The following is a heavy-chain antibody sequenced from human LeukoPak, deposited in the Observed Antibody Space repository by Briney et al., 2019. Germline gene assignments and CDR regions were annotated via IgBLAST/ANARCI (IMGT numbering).Heavy chain of an antibody. CDR1: GGSFSGDY. Sequence: PSETLSLTCAVYGGSFSGDYWSWIRQPPGKGLEWIGEMNHSGSTNYNPSLKSRVTISVDTSKNQFSLKPSSVTAADTAAYYCARGGLTTVNYYYYYMDVWGKGTTVTVSS. D-gene: IGHD4-11*01. CDR2: MNHSGST. CDR3: ARGGLTTVNYYYYYMDV. V-gene: IGHV4-34*01. J-gene: IGHJ6*03.